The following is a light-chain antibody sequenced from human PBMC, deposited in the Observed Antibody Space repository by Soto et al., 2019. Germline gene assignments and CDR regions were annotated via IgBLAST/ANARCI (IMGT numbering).Light chain of an antibody. Sequence: EVVLTQFPGTLSLYPGESATLSCRASQSVSSNYLAWYQQKPGQAPRLLIYGVSTRATGIPDRFSGSGSGTDFSLTISRLEPEDFALYYCQQYFTSPLTFGGGTKVDIK. CDR2: GVS. J-gene: IGKJ4*01. CDR3: QQYFTSPLT. V-gene: IGKV3-20*01. CDR1: QSVSSNY.